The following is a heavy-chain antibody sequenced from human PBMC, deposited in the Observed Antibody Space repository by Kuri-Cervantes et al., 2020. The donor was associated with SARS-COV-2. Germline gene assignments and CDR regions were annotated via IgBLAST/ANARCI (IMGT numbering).Heavy chain of an antibody. D-gene: IGHD3-22*01. J-gene: IGHJ4*02. CDR1: GDSFSDSY. CDR3: ANDRYFDGRGGYYELGY. CDR2: IHPSGST. Sequence: SETLSLTCVVSGDSFSDSYWSWIRQPAGRGLERIGRIHPSGSTNYNSSLESRVTMSIDTSKKQFSLNLSAVTAADTAVYYCANDRYFDGRGGYYELGYWGQGVLVTVSS. V-gene: IGHV4-4*07.